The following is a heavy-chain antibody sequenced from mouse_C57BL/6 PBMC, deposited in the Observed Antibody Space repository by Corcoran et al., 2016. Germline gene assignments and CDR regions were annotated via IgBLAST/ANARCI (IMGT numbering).Heavy chain of an antibody. Sequence: EVQLQQSGPELVKPGASVKISCKASGYTFTDYYMNWVKQSHGKSLEWIGDINPNNGGTSYNQKFKGKATLTVDKSSSTAYMELRSLTSEDSAVYYCARGEDVWGKGTTVTVSS. CDR1: GYTFTDYY. CDR2: INPNNGGT. V-gene: IGHV1-26*01. J-gene: IGHJ1*03. CDR3: ARGEDV.